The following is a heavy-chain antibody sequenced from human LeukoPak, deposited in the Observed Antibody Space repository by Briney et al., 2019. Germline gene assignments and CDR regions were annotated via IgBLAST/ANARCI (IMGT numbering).Heavy chain of an antibody. CDR3: AKPYSGSYYFDY. CDR1: GFTFSSYA. D-gene: IGHD1-26*01. V-gene: IGHV3-23*01. Sequence: GGSLRLSYAASGFTFSSYAMSWVRQAPGKGLEWVSGISGSGGSTYYADSVKGRFTISRDNSKNKVYLQMSSLRAEDTAVYYCAKPYSGSYYFDYWGQGTLVTVSS. J-gene: IGHJ4*02. CDR2: ISGSGGST.